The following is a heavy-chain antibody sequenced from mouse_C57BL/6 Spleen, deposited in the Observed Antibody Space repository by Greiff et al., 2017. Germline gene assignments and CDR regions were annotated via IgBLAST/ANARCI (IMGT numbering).Heavy chain of an antibody. V-gene: IGHV10-1*01. CDR1: GFSFNTYA. CDR3: GRQKLSEYFDV. Sequence: EVQVVESGGGLVQPKGSLKLSCAASGFSFNTYAMNWVRQAPGKGLEWVARIRSKSNNYATYYADSVKDRFTISRDDSESMLYLQMNNLKTEDTAMYYCGRQKLSEYFDVWGTGTTVTVSS. CDR2: IRSKSNNYAT. D-gene: IGHD1-1*02. J-gene: IGHJ1*03.